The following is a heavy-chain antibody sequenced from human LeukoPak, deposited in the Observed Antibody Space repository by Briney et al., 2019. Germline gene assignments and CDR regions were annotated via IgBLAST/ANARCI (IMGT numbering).Heavy chain of an antibody. V-gene: IGHV1-3*01. J-gene: IGHJ4*02. CDR1: GYTFTSYA. Sequence: GASVKVSCKASGYTFTSYAMHWGRQAPGQRLEWMGWINAGNGNTKYSQKFQGRVTITRDTSASTAYMELSSLRSEDTAVYYCARVGYSYGYTYLDYWGQGTLVTVSS. CDR3: ARVGYSYGYTYLDY. CDR2: INAGNGNT. D-gene: IGHD5-18*01.